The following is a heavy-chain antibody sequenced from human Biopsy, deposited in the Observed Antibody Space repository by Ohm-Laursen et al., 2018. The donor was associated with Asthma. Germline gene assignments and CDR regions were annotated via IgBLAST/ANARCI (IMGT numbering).Heavy chain of an antibody. J-gene: IGHJ6*02. V-gene: IGHV4-34*01. CDR1: PGSFSGFY. Sequence: GTLSLTCDVHPGSFSGFYWTWIRQSPEKGLEWIGETNERGVTNNNQSLKSRVIISIDTYWNRVSLKLTSVTAADTAVYYCARGPELDVWGQGTTVTVSS. CDR3: ARGPELDV. CDR2: TNERGVT.